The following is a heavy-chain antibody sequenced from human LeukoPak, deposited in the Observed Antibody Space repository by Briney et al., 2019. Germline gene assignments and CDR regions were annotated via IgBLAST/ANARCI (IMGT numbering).Heavy chain of an antibody. D-gene: IGHD3-3*01. V-gene: IGHV1-2*02. CDR2: INPHSGGT. CDR1: GYTFTSYY. Sequence: ASVTVSCKASGYTFTSYYMHWVRQAPGQGLELMGWINPHSGGTKFAQNFQGRVTITRDTSISTAYMELSGLISDDTAVYYCARAGRTIFEVVVIEYLDYWGQGTRVTVSS. J-gene: IGHJ4*02. CDR3: ARAGRTIFEVVVIEYLDY.